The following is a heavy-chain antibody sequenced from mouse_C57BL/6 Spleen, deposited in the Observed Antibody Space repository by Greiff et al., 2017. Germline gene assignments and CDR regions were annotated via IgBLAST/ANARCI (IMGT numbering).Heavy chain of an antibody. D-gene: IGHD1-1*01. CDR3: ALYYGRSHWYCDV. CDR2: ILPGSGST. CDR1: GYTFTGYW. J-gene: IGHJ1*03. Sequence: QVQLQQSGAELMKPGASVKLSCKATGYTFTGYWIEWVKQRPGHGLEWIGEILPGSGSTNYNETFKGKATFTADTSSNTASLHLSSLTTADAAIYYCALYYGRSHWYCDVWGTGTTVTVSS. V-gene: IGHV1-9*01.